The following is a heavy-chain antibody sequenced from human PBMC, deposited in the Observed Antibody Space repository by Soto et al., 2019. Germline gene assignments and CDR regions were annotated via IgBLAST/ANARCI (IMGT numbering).Heavy chain of an antibody. CDR1: EFTFANAW. CDR3: TSLYYGH. J-gene: IGHJ4*02. V-gene: IGHV3-15*01. D-gene: IGHD4-17*01. Sequence: EVQLVESGGDMVKPGGSLRLSCAASEFTFANAWISWVRQAPGKGLEWVGRIKSKADGGTTDYAAPVKGRFTISRDESQSTLYLQMNSLKTEDTAVYYCTSLYYGHWGQGTLVTVSS. CDR2: IKSKADGGTT.